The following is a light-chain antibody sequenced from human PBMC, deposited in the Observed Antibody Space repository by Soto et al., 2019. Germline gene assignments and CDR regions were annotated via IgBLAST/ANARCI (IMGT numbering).Light chain of an antibody. V-gene: IGKV2-28*01. Sequence: EIVITQSPLSLPVTPGEPASISCRSSQSLLHSNGYNYLDWYLQKPGQSPQLLIYLGSNRASGVPDRFSGSGSGTDFTLKISRVEAEDVGVYHCMQALQTPLITFGQGTRLEIK. CDR3: MQALQTPLIT. J-gene: IGKJ5*01. CDR2: LGS. CDR1: QSLLHSNGYNY.